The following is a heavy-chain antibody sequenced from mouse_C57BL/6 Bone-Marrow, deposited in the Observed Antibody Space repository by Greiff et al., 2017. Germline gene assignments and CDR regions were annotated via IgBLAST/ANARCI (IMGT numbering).Heavy chain of an antibody. CDR1: GYTFTSYW. Sequence: VQLQQPGAELVMPGASVKLSCKASGYTFTSYWMHWVKQRPGQGLEWIGEIDPSDSYTNYNQKFKGQSTLTVDNSSSTAYMQLSSLTSEDSAVYYWARGDWDWFAYWGQGTLVTVSA. D-gene: IGHD4-1*01. CDR3: ARGDWDWFAY. CDR2: IDPSDSYT. V-gene: IGHV1-69*01. J-gene: IGHJ3*01.